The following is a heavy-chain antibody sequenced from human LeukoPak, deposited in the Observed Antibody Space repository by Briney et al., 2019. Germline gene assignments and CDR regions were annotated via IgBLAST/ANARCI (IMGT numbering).Heavy chain of an antibody. D-gene: IGHD3-3*01. V-gene: IGHV1-46*01. CDR2: INPSGGST. Sequence: AAVKVSCKASGYTFTSYYMHWVRKAPGQGLEWMGIINPSGGSTSYAQKFQGRVTMTRDTSTSTVYMELSSLRSEDTAVYYCARVRRSISPGDWFDPWGQGTLVTVSS. CDR1: GYTFTSYY. CDR3: ARVRRSISPGDWFDP. J-gene: IGHJ5*02.